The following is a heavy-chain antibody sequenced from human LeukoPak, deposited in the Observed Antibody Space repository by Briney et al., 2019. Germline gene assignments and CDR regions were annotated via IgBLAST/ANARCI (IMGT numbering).Heavy chain of an antibody. Sequence: SETLSLTCTVSGGSIGSGSYYWGWIRQPAGKALEWIGRIFSTGSTNYNPSLKSRVTISVDTSKNQFSLKLSSVTAADTAVYYCARGEYSSGWYGRYCYYGMDVWGQGTTVTVSS. V-gene: IGHV4-61*02. CDR3: ARGEYSSGWYGRYCYYGMDV. D-gene: IGHD6-19*01. J-gene: IGHJ6*02. CDR2: IFSTGST. CDR1: GGSIGSGSYY.